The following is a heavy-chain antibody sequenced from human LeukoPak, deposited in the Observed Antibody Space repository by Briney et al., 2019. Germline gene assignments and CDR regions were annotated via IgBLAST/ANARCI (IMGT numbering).Heavy chain of an antibody. CDR2: IIPIFGTA. Sequence: ASVKVSCKASGGTFSSYAISWVRQAPGQGLEWMGGIIPIFGTANYAQKFQGRVTITADESTSTAYMELSSLRSEDTAVHYCATAPKDIVVVPAAVNEYYGMDVWGKGTTVTVPS. CDR1: GGTFSSYA. CDR3: ATAPKDIVVVPAAVNEYYGMDV. V-gene: IGHV1-69*13. D-gene: IGHD2-2*01. J-gene: IGHJ6*04.